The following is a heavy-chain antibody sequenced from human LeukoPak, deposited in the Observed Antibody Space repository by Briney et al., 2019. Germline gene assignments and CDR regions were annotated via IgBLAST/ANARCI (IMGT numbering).Heavy chain of an antibody. V-gene: IGHV4-61*01. D-gene: IGHD5/OR15-5a*01. J-gene: IGHJ4*02. CDR1: GGSVSGGSYY. Sequence: SETLSLTCTVSGGSVSGGSYYWSWIRQPPGKGLEWIGYFYYTGSTNYNPSLKSRVTISVDTSKNQFSLRLSSVTAADTAVYYCASGQFLVSNDYWGQGILVTVSS. CDR3: ASGQFLVSNDY. CDR2: FYYTGST.